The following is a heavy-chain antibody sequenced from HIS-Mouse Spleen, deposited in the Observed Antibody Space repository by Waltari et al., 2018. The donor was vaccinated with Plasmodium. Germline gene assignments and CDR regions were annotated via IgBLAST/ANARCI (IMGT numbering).Heavy chain of an antibody. Sequence: EVQLVESGGGLIQPGGSLRLSCAASGFTVSSNYMRWVRQAPGKGVELVAVIYSGGSTYDADSVNGRFTISRDNSKNTLYLQMNSLRAEDTAVYYCASKTTVTNHAFDIWGQGTMVTVSS. CDR3: ASKTTVTNHAFDI. CDR1: GFTVSSNY. V-gene: IGHV3-53*01. J-gene: IGHJ3*02. D-gene: IGHD4-17*01. CDR2: IYSGGST.